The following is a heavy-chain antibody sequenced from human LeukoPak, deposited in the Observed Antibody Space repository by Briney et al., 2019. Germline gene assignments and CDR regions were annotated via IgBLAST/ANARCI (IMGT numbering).Heavy chain of an antibody. J-gene: IGHJ5*02. CDR1: GYTFTSYG. Sequence: ASVKVSCKASGYTFTSYGISWVRQAPGQGLEWMGWISAYNGNTNYAQKLQGRVTMTTDTSTSTAYMELRSLRSDDTAGYYCARADTYCGGDCYSPWGQGTLVTVSS. CDR3: ARADTYCGGDCYSP. CDR2: ISAYNGNT. D-gene: IGHD2-21*01. V-gene: IGHV1-18*01.